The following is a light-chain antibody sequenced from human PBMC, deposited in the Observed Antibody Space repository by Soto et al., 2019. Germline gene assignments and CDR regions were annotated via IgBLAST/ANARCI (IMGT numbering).Light chain of an antibody. CDR3: QQYNNWPSWT. Sequence: EIVMTQSPATLSVSPGERATLSCRASQSVSSNLAWYQQKPGQAPRLLIYGASTRATRIPARFSGSGSGTEFTLTISSLQSEGFAVYYCQQYNNWPSWTFGQGTKVEIK. J-gene: IGKJ1*01. CDR1: QSVSSN. V-gene: IGKV3-15*01. CDR2: GAS.